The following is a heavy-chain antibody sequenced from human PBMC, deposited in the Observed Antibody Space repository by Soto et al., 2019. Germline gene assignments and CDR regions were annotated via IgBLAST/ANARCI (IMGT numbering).Heavy chain of an antibody. CDR2: IHHSGST. Sequence: QVQLQESGPGLVKPSGTLSLTCAVSGASIISMNWWSWVRQPPGKGLEWIGEIHHSGSTNYNPSLMRRFTISVDKSKNQFSLKLTSVTAADTAVYYCARYDYGSGDDYNIDYWGQGTLVTVSS. V-gene: IGHV4-4*02. J-gene: IGHJ4*02. CDR3: ARYDYGSGDDYNIDY. D-gene: IGHD3-10*01. CDR1: GASIISMNW.